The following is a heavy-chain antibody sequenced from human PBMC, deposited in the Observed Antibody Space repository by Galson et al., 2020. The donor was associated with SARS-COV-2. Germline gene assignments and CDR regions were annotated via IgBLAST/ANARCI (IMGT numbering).Heavy chain of an antibody. V-gene: IGHV3-48*03. CDR2: ISSSGRTI. Sequence: TGGSLRLSCAASGFSFSNYEMNWVRQAPGKGLEWISYISSSGRTIHYADSVKGRFTISRDNAKSSPSLQMNSLRAEDTAVYYCARLDAYGPGYWGQGTLVTVSS. CDR1: GFSFSNYE. J-gene: IGHJ4*02. D-gene: IGHD2-21*01. CDR3: ARLDAYGPGY.